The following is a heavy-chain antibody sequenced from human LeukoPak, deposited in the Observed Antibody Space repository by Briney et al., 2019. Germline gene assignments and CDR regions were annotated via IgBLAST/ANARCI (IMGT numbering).Heavy chain of an antibody. CDR2: IIPIFGTA. D-gene: IGHD3-3*01. CDR1: GGTFSSYA. V-gene: IGHV1-69*13. J-gene: IGHJ3*02. Sequence: ASVKVSCKASGGTFSSYAISWVRQAPGQGLEWMGGIIPIFGTANYAQKFQGRVTITADESTSTAYMELSSLRSEDTAVYYCASRQYYDFWSGYPRSPSDAFDIWGQGTVVTVSS. CDR3: ASRQYYDFWSGYPRSPSDAFDI.